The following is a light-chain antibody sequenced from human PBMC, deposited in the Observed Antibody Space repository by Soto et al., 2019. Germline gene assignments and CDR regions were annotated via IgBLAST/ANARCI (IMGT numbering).Light chain of an antibody. J-gene: IGKJ1*01. CDR2: SAS. V-gene: IGKV3-15*01. CDR3: QQYNNWPRT. Sequence: EIVMTQSPATLSVSSGERATLSCRASQSVSSDLAWYHQKPGQAPRLLIYSASTRATGIPARFSGSGSGTEFTLTINSLQSEDFAVYYCQQYNNWPRTFGQGTKVEIK. CDR1: QSVSSD.